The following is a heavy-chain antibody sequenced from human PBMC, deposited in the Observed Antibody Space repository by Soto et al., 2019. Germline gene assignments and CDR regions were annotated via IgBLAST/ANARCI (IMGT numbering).Heavy chain of an antibody. CDR3: TRAGVKLEPDNWFDP. CDR1: GFTFGDYA. D-gene: IGHD1-1*01. J-gene: IGHJ5*02. CDR2: IRSKAYGGTT. Sequence: GGSLRLSCTASGFTFGDYAMSWFRQAPGKGLEWVGFIRSKAYGGTTEYAASVKGRFTISRDDSKSIAYLQMNSLKTEDTAVYYCTRAGVKLEPDNWFDPWGQGTLVTVSS. V-gene: IGHV3-49*03.